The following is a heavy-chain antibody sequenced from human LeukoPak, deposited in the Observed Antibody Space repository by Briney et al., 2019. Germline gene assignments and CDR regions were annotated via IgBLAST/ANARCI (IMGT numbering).Heavy chain of an antibody. D-gene: IGHD2-21*02. CDR3: ARDLRVVVTAIFDF. CDR2: IFYSGST. CDR1: GDSINNYY. Sequence: PSETLSLTCTVSGDSINNYYWSWIRQPPGKGLEWIGSIFYSGSTYYNPSLKSRVTISVDTSKKQFSLKLNSVTAADTAVYYCARDLRVVVTAIFDFWGQGTLVTVSS. J-gene: IGHJ4*02. V-gene: IGHV4-59*12.